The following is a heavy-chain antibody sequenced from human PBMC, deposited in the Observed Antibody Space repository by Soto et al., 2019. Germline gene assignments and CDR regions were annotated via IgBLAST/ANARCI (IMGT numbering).Heavy chain of an antibody. CDR1: GDTFTNFG. CDR2: IATYNSNR. J-gene: IGHJ5*02. CDR3: ARVLRGVVNWFDP. D-gene: IGHD3-10*01. V-gene: IGHV1-18*01. Sequence: HLVQSGPEVKKPGASITVSCKTSGDTFTNFGLSWVRQAPGQGLEWMGWIATYNSNRNYAQKLDGRLTLTTDTSTSNVYMELKSLGYDDTAVYYCARVLRGVVNWFDPWGQGTLVTVSS.